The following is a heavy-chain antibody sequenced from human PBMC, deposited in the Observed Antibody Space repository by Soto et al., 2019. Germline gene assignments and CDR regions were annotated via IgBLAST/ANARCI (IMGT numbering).Heavy chain of an antibody. CDR1: GDTFNFYT. Sequence: QVQRVQSGAEVKKPGSSLKVSCTASGDTFNFYTISWVRQAPGQGLEWMGRTIPILRMSDYAQKFQGRVTIFADKSTSTVYMQLSSLTSEDTAVYYCATNYGSGSAHFDYWGQGTLVTVS. V-gene: IGHV1-69*02. J-gene: IGHJ4*02. D-gene: IGHD3-10*01. CDR3: ATNYGSGSAHFDY. CDR2: TIPILRMS.